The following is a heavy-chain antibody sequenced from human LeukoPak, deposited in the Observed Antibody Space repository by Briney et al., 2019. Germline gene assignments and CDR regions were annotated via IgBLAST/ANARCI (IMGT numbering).Heavy chain of an antibody. CDR2: IIPILGIA. CDR1: GGTFSSYA. D-gene: IGHD2-8*02. V-gene: IGHV1-69*04. Sequence: SVKVSCKASGGTFSSYAISWVRQAPGQGLEWMGRIIPILGIANYAQKFQGRVTITADKSTSTAYMELSSLRSEDTAVYYCATGFTVDAFDIWGQGTMVTVSS. J-gene: IGHJ3*02. CDR3: ATGFTVDAFDI.